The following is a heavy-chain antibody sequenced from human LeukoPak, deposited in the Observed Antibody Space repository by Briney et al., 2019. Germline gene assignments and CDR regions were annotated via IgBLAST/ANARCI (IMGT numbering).Heavy chain of an antibody. Sequence: ASVKVSCKASGYTFTSYGISWVRQAPGQGLEWMGWISAYNGNTNYAQKLQGRVTMTTDTSTSTAYMELRSLRSDDTAVYYCARDESDYVWGSYRYTEGYYYDYWGQGTLVTVSS. D-gene: IGHD3-16*02. CDR1: GYTFTSYG. CDR2: ISAYNGNT. V-gene: IGHV1-18*01. CDR3: ARDESDYVWGSYRYTEGYYYDY. J-gene: IGHJ4*02.